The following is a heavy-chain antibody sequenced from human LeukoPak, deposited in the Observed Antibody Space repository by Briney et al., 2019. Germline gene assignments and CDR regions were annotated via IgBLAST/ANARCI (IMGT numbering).Heavy chain of an antibody. J-gene: IGHJ4*02. CDR1: GFTLNKYP. Sequence: GGSLRLSCSVSGFTLNKYPMNWVRQAPGKGLEWISTLAYSGAAHYGDSVKGRFTISRDDSKNTVYLQMNSLRPEDTAIYFCAKEGRYLYYGSGSYSDYWGQGTLVTVSS. CDR2: LAYSGAA. D-gene: IGHD3-10*01. CDR3: AKEGRYLYYGSGSYSDY. V-gene: IGHV3-23*01.